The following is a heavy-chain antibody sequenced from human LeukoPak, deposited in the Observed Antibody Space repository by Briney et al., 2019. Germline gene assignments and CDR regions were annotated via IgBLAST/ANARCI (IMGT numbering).Heavy chain of an antibody. D-gene: IGHD3-16*01. CDR3: ARDSLSWFDP. Sequence: SETLSLTCTVSGGSISSYYWSWIRQPPGKGLEWIGYIYYSGSTNYNPSLKSRVTISVDTSKNQFSLKLSSVTAADTAVYYCARDSLSWFDPWGQGTLVTVSS. J-gene: IGHJ5*02. CDR2: IYYSGST. CDR1: GGSISSYY. V-gene: IGHV4-59*01.